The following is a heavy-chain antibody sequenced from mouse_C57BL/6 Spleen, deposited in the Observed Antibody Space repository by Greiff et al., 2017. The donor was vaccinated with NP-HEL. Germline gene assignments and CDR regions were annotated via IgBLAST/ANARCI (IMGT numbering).Heavy chain of an antibody. CDR2: ISSGGDYI. CDR1: GFTFSSYA. Sequence: EVKLMESGEGLVKPGGSLKLSCAASGFTFSSYAMSWVRQTPEKRLEWVAYISSGGDYIYYADTVKGRFTISRDNARNTLYLQMSSLKSEDTAMYYCTRVGVMITTPYAMDYWGQGTSVTVSS. J-gene: IGHJ4*01. CDR3: TRVGVMITTPYAMDY. V-gene: IGHV5-9-1*02. D-gene: IGHD2-4*01.